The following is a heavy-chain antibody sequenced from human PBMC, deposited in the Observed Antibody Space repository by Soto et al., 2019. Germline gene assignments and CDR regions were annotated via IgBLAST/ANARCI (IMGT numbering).Heavy chain of an antibody. CDR2: INPSGGST. D-gene: IGHD2-15*01. V-gene: IGHV1-46*01. CDR3: AREADIVVVVAATRFDY. J-gene: IGHJ4*02. CDR1: GYTFTSYY. Sequence: GASVTVSCKASGYTFTSYYMHWVRQAPGQGLEWMGIINPSGGSTSYAQKFQGRVTMTRDMSTSTVYMELSSLRSEDTAVYYCAREADIVVVVAATRFDYWGQGTLVTVSS.